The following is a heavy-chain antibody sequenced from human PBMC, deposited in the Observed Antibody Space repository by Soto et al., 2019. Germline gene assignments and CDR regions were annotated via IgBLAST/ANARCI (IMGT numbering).Heavy chain of an antibody. CDR1: GYSISSGSC. V-gene: IGHV4-38-2*02. CDR2: IYHGGTT. CDR3: ARVHVMVVAGSTFDY. J-gene: IGHJ4*01. Sequence: SETLSLTCTVSGYSISSGSCWAWIRQPPGKGPEWIASIYHGGTTFYNPSLKSRITISVDTSNNQFSLKLTSVTAADTAVYYCARVHVMVVAGSTFDYWGHGTLVTVYS. D-gene: IGHD6-19*01.